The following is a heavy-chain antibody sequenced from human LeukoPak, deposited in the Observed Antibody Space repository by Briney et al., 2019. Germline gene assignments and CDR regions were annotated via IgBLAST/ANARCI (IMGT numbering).Heavy chain of an antibody. CDR1: GGTFSSYA. V-gene: IGHV1-69*05. D-gene: IGHD3-9*01. CDR3: ARDRPGVLRYFDWLD. J-gene: IGHJ4*02. Sequence: SVKVSCKASGGTFSSYAIRWVRQAPGQGLEWMGGIIPIFGTANYAQKFQGRVTITTDESTSTAYMELSSLRSEDTAVYYCARDRPGVLRYFDWLDWGQGTLVTVSS. CDR2: IIPIFGTA.